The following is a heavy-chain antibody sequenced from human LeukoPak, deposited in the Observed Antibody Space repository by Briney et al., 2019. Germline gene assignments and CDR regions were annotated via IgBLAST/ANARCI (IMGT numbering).Heavy chain of an antibody. CDR2: IYHSGST. Sequence: PSETLSLTCIVSGVSISSSSYYWGWIRQPPGKGLEWIGNIYHSGSTSYNPSLKSRVTISVDTSKNQFSLKLTSVTAADTAVYYCAGEFAYWGQGTLVSVSS. J-gene: IGHJ4*02. CDR3: AGEFAY. V-gene: IGHV4-39*07. CDR1: GVSISSSSYY.